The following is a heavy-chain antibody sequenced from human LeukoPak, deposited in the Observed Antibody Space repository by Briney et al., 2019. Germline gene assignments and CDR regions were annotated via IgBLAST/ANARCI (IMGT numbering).Heavy chain of an antibody. CDR3: AREGQVVPAAAYYYYGMDV. Sequence: SVKVSCKASGGTFSSYAISWVRQAPGQGLEWMGGIIPILGTANYAQKFQGRVTITADESTSTAYMELSSLRSEDTAVYYCAREGQVVPAAAYYYYGMDVWGQGTTVTVSS. D-gene: IGHD2-2*01. CDR1: GGTFSSYA. J-gene: IGHJ6*02. V-gene: IGHV1-69*13. CDR2: IIPILGTA.